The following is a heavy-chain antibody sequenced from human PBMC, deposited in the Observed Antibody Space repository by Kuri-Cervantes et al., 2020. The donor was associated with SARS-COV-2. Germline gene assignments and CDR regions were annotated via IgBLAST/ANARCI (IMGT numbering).Heavy chain of an antibody. D-gene: IGHD1-1*01. Sequence: GESLKISCAASGFTFSSYGMHWVRQAPGKGLEWVEFIRYDGSNKYYADSVKGRFTISRDNSKNTLYLQMNSLRAEDTAVYYCARDPYMRRLDAFDIWGQGTMVTVSS. J-gene: IGHJ3*02. V-gene: IGHV3-30*02. CDR2: IRYDGSNK. CDR3: ARDPYMRRLDAFDI. CDR1: GFTFSSYG.